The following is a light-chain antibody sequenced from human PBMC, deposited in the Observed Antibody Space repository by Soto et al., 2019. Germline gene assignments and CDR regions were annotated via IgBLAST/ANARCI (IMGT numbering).Light chain of an antibody. CDR3: QQRRNWPPWT. CDR2: DAS. CDR1: QSVSSY. Sequence: PGERATLSCRASQSVSSYLAWYQQKPGQAPRLLIYDASNRATGIPARFSGSGSGTDFTLTISSLEPEDFAVYYCQQRRNWPPWTFGQGTKVEIK. J-gene: IGKJ1*01. V-gene: IGKV3-11*01.